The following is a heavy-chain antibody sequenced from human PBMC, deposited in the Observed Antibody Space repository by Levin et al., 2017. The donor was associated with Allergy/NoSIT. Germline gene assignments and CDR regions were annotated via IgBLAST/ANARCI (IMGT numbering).Heavy chain of an antibody. CDR3: VKDLRNSWSFDS. CDR1: GFTFGSYG. Sequence: GESLKISCAASGFTFGSYGMHWVRQAPGKGLEWVSYISDSAKQQYYIESVKGRFTVSRDNSKNTVYLQMNGLRAEDTAVYYCVKDLRNSWSFDSWGRGSLVTVSS. J-gene: IGHJ4*01. D-gene: IGHD4-11*01. CDR2: ISDSAKQQ. V-gene: IGHV3-30*18.